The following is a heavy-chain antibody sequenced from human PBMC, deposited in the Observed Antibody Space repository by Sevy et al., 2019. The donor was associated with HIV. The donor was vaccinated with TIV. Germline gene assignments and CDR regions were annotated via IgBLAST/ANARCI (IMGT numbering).Heavy chain of an antibody. J-gene: IGHJ4*02. CDR1: GFTFSTYG. CDR2: IWFDGSNT. V-gene: IGHV3-33*01. D-gene: IGHD4-17*01. Sequence: GGSLRLSCAASGFTFSTYGMHWVRQAPGKGLEWVAVIWFDGSNTYYADSVKGRFTISRDNSKNTLYLQMSSLRAEDTAVYYCASDWTVPDYWGQGTLVTVSS. CDR3: ASDWTVPDY.